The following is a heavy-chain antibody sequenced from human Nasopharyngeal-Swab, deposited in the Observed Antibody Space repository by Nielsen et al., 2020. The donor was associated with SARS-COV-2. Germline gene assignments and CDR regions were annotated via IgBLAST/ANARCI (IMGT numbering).Heavy chain of an antibody. CDR2: IYYSGST. CDR3: ARDRGSGYYYDGGV. D-gene: IGHD3-22*01. J-gene: IGHJ4*02. CDR1: GGSISSSSYY. V-gene: IGHV4-39*07. Sequence: SETLSLTCTVSGGSISSSSYYWGWIRQPPGKGLEWIGYIYYSGSTYYNPSLKSRVTISVDKSKNQFSLKLSSVTAADTAVYYCARDRGSGYYYDGGVWGQGTLVTVSS.